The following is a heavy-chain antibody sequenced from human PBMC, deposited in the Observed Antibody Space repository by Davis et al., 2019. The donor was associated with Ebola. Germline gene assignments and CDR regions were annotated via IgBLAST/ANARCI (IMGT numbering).Heavy chain of an antibody. CDR2: INPDTGDT. D-gene: IGHD3/OR15-3a*01. Sequence: AASVKVSCKASGNTFTGYYIHWVRQAPGQGLEWMGWINPDTGDTNFAQKFVGRVTMTRDSSISTAYMELRSLRSDDTAVYYWASGTGRGGLDVWGQGTTGTVSS. CDR1: GNTFTGYY. J-gene: IGHJ6*02. V-gene: IGHV1-2*02. CDR3: ASGTGRGGLDV.